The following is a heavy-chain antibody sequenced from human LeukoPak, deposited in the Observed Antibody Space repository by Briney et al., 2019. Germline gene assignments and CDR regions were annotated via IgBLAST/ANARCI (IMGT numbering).Heavy chain of an antibody. CDR1: GGSISSYY. V-gene: IGHV4-4*07. D-gene: IGHD3-3*01. Sequence: SETLSLTCTVSGGSISSYYWSWIRQPAGKGLEWIGRIYTSGSTNYNPSLKSRATMSVVTSKNQFSLKLTSVTAADTAVYYCTRSGYYRSWFDPWGRGTPVIVSS. CDR3: TRSGYYRSWFDP. J-gene: IGHJ5*02. CDR2: IYTSGST.